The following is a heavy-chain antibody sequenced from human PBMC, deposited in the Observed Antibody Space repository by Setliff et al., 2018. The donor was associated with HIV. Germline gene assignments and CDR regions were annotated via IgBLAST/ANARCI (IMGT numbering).Heavy chain of an antibody. Sequence: SETLSLTCAVSGGSISSDNWWTWVRQPPGKGLEWIGTVSYSGSTNYNPSLKSRVTISVDTSENQFSLKLSSVTAADTAVYYCARRLGATVFYYFDYWGQGTLVTVSS. D-gene: IGHD3-16*01. J-gene: IGHJ4*02. CDR3: ARRLGATVFYYFDY. V-gene: IGHV4-4*02. CDR2: VSYSGST. CDR1: GGSISSDNW.